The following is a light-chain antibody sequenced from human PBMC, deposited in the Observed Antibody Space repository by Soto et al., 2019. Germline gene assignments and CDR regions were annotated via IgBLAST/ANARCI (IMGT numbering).Light chain of an antibody. CDR2: GAS. V-gene: IGKV3-15*01. CDR1: QSVSSN. CDR3: QQYDSSPRT. Sequence: EIVMTQSPATLSVSPGERATLSCRASQSVSSNLAWYQQKPGQAPRLLIYGASTRATGIPARFSGSGSGTEFALTINRLEPEDFAVYYCQQYDSSPRTFGQGTKVDIK. J-gene: IGKJ1*01.